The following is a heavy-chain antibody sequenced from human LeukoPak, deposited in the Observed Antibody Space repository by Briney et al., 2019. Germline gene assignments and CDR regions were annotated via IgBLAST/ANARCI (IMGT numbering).Heavy chain of an antibody. V-gene: IGHV3-48*02. CDR2: ISSSSNTI. CDR3: ARTSTYYFDISASADAFDI. Sequence: GGSLRLSCAASGFTFSSYSMNWVRRAPGEGLEWLSYISSSSNTIYYADSVKGRFTISRDNAKNSLSLQMHGLRDEDTAVYFCARTSTYYFDISASADAFDIWGQGTLVTVSS. CDR1: GFTFSSYS. D-gene: IGHD3-22*01. J-gene: IGHJ3*02.